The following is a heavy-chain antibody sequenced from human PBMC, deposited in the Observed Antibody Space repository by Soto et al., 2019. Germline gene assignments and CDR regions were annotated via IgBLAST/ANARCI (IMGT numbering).Heavy chain of an antibody. V-gene: IGHV4-59*08. CDR2: IYYSGST. CDR3: ARHLNYYGSGSYFDY. D-gene: IGHD3-10*01. Sequence: QVQLQESGPGLVKPSETLSLTCTVSGGSISSYYWSWIRQPPGKGLEWIGYIYYSGSTNYNPSLKSRVTISVDTSKNQFSLKLSSVTAADTAVYYCARHLNYYGSGSYFDYWGQGTPVTVSS. J-gene: IGHJ4*02. CDR1: GGSISSYY.